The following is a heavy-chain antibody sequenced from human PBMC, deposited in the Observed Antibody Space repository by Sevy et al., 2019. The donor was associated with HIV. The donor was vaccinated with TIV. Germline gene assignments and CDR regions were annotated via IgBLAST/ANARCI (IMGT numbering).Heavy chain of an antibody. CDR2: FDPEDGET. J-gene: IGHJ6*02. CDR1: GYTLTKLP. D-gene: IGHD3-3*01. CDR3: ATLDFWSENPFYGTDV. Sequence: ASVKVSCKVSGYTLTKLPMHWVRQAPGKGLEWMGGFDPEDGETIYARRFQGRVTMTEETSTDTAYMELSSLRSEDTAVYYCATLDFWSENPFYGTDVWGQGTTVTVSS. V-gene: IGHV1-24*01.